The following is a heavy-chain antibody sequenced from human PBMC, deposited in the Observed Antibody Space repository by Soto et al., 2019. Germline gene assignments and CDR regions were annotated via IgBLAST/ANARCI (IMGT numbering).Heavy chain of an antibody. CDR3: ARGLAVTYGMDV. V-gene: IGHV1-69*13. CDR2: IIPIFGTA. D-gene: IGHD4-4*01. CDR1: GGTFSSYA. Sequence: VASVKVSCKASGGTFSSYAISWVRQAPGQGLEWMGGIIPIFGTANYAQKFQGRVTITADESTSTAYMELSSLRSEDTAVYYCARGLAVTYGMDVWGQGTTVTVSS. J-gene: IGHJ6*02.